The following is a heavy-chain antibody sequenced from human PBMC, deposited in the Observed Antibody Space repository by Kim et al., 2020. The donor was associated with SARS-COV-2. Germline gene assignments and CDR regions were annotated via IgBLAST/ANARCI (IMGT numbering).Heavy chain of an antibody. J-gene: IGHJ3*02. CDR2: IYYSGST. Sequence: SETLSLTCTVSGGSISSSSYYWGWIRQPPGKGLEWIGSIYYSGSTYYNPSLKSRVTISVDTSKNQFSLKLSSVTAADTAVYYCAGTKTGTRGAFDIWGQGKMVTVSS. CDR1: GGSISSSSYY. D-gene: IGHD1-1*01. CDR3: AGTKTGTRGAFDI. V-gene: IGHV4-39*01.